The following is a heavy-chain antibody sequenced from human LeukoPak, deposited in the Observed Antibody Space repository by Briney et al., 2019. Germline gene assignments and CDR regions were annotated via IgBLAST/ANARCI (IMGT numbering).Heavy chain of an antibody. J-gene: IGHJ4*02. CDR1: GFSVSSNY. CDR2: IYGVGST. Sequence: PGGSLRLSCAASGFSVSSNYMSWVRQAPGKGLELVSVIYGVGSTYYADSVKGRFTISRDNSKNTLYLQMNSLRDEEPAVFYCATSTNYYASGSSKGPFDYWGQGILVTVSS. D-gene: IGHD3-10*01. CDR3: ATSTNYYASGSSKGPFDY. V-gene: IGHV3-53*01.